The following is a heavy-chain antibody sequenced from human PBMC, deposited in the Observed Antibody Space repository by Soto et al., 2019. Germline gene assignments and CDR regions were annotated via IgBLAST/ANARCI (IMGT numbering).Heavy chain of an antibody. CDR2: TYYRSKWNN. J-gene: IGHJ4*02. D-gene: IGHD6-13*01. CDR1: GDSVSSNSAA. V-gene: IGHV6-1*01. CDR3: AREGGDSSSWYFVY. Sequence: SQTLSLTFAISGDSVSSNSAAWNWVRQSPSRGLEWLGRTYYRSKWNNDYAVSVKRRITINPDTSKNQFSLQLNSVTPEDTAVYYCAREGGDSSSWYFVYWGQGPMVTVST.